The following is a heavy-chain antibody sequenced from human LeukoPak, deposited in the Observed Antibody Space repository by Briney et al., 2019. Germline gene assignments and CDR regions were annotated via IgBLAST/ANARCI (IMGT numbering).Heavy chain of an antibody. CDR2: ISSSGSNI. Sequence: GRSMRLSCAASGFTFSSYEMNWVRQAPGKGLEWVSYISSSGSNIYYADSVKGRFTISRDHAKNSLYLQMNSLSAEDTAVYYCAREGADKCSSTSCYPGGYYYYGMDVWGKGTTDTVSS. V-gene: IGHV3-48*03. D-gene: IGHD2-2*01. CDR1: GFTFSSYE. J-gene: IGHJ6*04. CDR3: AREGADKCSSTSCYPGGYYYYGMDV.